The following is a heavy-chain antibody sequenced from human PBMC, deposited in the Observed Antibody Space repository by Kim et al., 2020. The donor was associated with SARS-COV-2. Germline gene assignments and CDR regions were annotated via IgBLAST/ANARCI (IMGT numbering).Heavy chain of an antibody. V-gene: IGHV3-33*06. J-gene: IGHJ4*02. Sequence: GGSLRLSCAASGFTFSSYAMHWVRQAPGKGLEWVAVIWYDGSNKYYADSVKGRFTISRDNSKNTLYLQMNSLRAEDTAVYYCAKDGETVTTPSYYFDYWGQGTLVTVSS. CDR2: IWYDGSNK. CDR1: GFTFSSYA. CDR3: AKDGETVTTPSYYFDY. D-gene: IGHD4-17*01.